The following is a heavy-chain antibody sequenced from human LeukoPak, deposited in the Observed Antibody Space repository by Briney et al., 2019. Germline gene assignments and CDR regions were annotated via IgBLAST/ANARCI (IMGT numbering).Heavy chain of an antibody. CDR2: IYYSGIT. Sequence: PSETLSLICTVSGGSISNYYWSWIRQPPGKGLEWIGYIYYSGITNYNPSLKSRVTLSVDTSNNQFSLKLSSVTAADTAMYYCARTRGYGAYCGGDCYPLDYWGQGTLVTVSS. CDR3: ARTRGYGAYCGGDCYPLDY. CDR1: GGSISNYY. D-gene: IGHD2-21*02. J-gene: IGHJ4*02. V-gene: IGHV4-59*01.